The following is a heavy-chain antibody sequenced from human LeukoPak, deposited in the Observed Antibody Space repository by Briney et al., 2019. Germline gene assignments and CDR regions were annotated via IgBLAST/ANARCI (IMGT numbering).Heavy chain of an antibody. D-gene: IGHD2-2*01. CDR3: AKGGSIVVVPAATRGAFDI. Sequence: GGSLRLSCAASGFTFSSYAMSWVRQAPGKGLEWVSAISGSGGSTYYADSVKGRFTISRDNSKNTLYLQMNSLRAEDTAVYYCAKGGSIVVVPAATRGAFDIWGQGTMVTVSS. J-gene: IGHJ3*02. CDR2: ISGSGGST. V-gene: IGHV3-23*01. CDR1: GFTFSSYA.